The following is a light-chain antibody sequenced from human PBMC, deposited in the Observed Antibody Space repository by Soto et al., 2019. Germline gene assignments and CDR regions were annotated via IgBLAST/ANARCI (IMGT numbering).Light chain of an antibody. Sequence: EIVLTQSPATLSVSPGDSATLSCRASQSVGPNLVWYQQRFGQSPRLLIYHVSTRATGVQARFSGSGSETEFTLTISSLQPEDFAVYYCQQYGSSLWTFGQGTKVDIK. CDR2: HVS. J-gene: IGKJ1*01. CDR3: QQYGSSLWT. CDR1: QSVGPN. V-gene: IGKV3-15*01.